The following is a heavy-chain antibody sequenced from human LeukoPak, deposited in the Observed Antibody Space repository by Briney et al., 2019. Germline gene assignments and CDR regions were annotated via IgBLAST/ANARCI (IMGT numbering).Heavy chain of an antibody. V-gene: IGHV3-21*01. CDR1: GFTCSSYR. CDR2: ISRSGNYI. Sequence: PGGSLRLSCAASGFTCSSYRMNWVRQAPGKGLEWVSSISRSGNYIYYGDSVKGRFTISRDTATNSVYLQMNSLRAEDTAVYYCASALTTVTPHFHCWGQGTLVTVSS. CDR3: ASALTTVTPHFHC. J-gene: IGHJ4*02. D-gene: IGHD4-17*01.